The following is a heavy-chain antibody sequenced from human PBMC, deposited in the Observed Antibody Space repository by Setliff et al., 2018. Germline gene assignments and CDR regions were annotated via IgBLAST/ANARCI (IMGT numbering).Heavy chain of an antibody. CDR1: GYTFTDYG. J-gene: IGHJ4*02. V-gene: IGHV1-18*01. D-gene: IGHD6-19*01. Sequence: ASVKVSCKASGYTFTDYGITWVRQAPGQGLEWMAWISAYDGNTRFAQNFQGRVTLTTDTPTSTAYMELRGLISDDTAVYYCARSPPNRGSGSGWYGDFWGQGTLVTVSS. CDR2: ISAYDGNT. CDR3: ARSPPNRGSGSGWYGDF.